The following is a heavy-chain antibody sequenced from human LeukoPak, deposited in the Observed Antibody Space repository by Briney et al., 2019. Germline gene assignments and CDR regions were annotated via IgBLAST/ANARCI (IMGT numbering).Heavy chain of an antibody. D-gene: IGHD3-16*01. V-gene: IGHV4-31*03. J-gene: IGHJ3*02. CDR2: IYYSGTT. CDR3: SRATMISAFDI. CDR1: GGSISSGGYY. Sequence: SQTLSLTCSVSGGSISSGGYYWSWIRQHPGKGLEWIGYIYYSGTTYYNPSLKSRVSISVDTSKNQFSLKLNSVTAADTAVYYCSRATMISAFDIWGQGTLVTVSS.